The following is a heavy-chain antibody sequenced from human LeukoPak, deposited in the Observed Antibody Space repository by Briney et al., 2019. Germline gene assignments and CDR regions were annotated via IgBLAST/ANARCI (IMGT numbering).Heavy chain of an antibody. CDR2: IYYSGNT. J-gene: IGHJ4*02. V-gene: IGHV4-39*07. CDR3: ARELRGRYYYDSSGSPGYYFDC. CDR1: GGSISSSGYY. Sequence: SETLSLTWTVSGGSISSSGYYWGWIRQPPGKGLEWIGSIYYSGNTYYNPSLKSRVTISVDTSKNQFSLMLSSVTAADTAVYYCARELRGRYYYDSSGSPGYYFDCWGQGTLVTVSS. D-gene: IGHD3-22*01.